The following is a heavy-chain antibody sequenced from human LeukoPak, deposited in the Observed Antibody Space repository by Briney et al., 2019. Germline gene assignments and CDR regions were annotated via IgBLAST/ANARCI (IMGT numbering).Heavy chain of an antibody. CDR2: ISWNSGTI. CDR3: ARGQKATLSNYYYYGMDV. D-gene: IGHD2/OR15-2a*01. CDR1: GFTFDDYA. V-gene: IGHV3-9*01. J-gene: IGHJ6*02. Sequence: GGSLRLSCAASGFTFDDYAMHWVRQAPGKGLEWVSGISWNSGTIGSADSVKGRVSVSRDNAKNLLYLQMNSLRADDTAVYYCARGQKATLSNYYYYGMDVWGRGTPVTVSS.